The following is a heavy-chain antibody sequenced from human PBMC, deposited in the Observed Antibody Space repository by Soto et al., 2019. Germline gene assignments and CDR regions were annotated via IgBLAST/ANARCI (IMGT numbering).Heavy chain of an antibody. V-gene: IGHV3-21*01. D-gene: IGHD1-26*01. Sequence: EVQLVESGGGLVKPGGSLRLSCAASGFTFSSYSMNWVRQAPGKGLEWVSSISSSSSYIYYADSVKGRFTISRDNSKNSLYLQMNSLRDEDTAVYYWARDRYSGSYPDAFDIWGQGTMVTVSS. CDR3: ARDRYSGSYPDAFDI. CDR1: GFTFSSYS. J-gene: IGHJ3*02. CDR2: ISSSSSYI.